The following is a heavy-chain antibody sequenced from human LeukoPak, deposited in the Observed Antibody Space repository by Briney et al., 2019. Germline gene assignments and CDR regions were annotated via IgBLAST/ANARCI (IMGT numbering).Heavy chain of an antibody. CDR3: ARDYAGSPDY. Sequence: GGSLRLSCTAPGFTFSTYWINWVRHSLGEGLVWVALINGDGSTTTHADSVKGRFTISRDNAKNTAYLQMNSLRDEDTAVYFCARDYAGSPDYWGQGTLVTVSA. D-gene: IGHD3-10*01. CDR2: INGDGSTT. CDR1: GFTFSTYW. J-gene: IGHJ4*02. V-gene: IGHV3-74*03.